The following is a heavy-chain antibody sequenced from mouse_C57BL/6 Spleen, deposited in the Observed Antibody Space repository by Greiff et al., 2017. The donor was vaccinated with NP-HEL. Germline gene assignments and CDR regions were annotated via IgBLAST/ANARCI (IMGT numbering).Heavy chain of an antibody. D-gene: IGHD2-5*01. Sequence: EVKLVESGGDLVKPGGSLKLSCAASGFTFSSYGMSWVRQTPDKRLEWVATISSGGSYTYYLDSVKGRFTISRDNAKNTLYLQMSSLKSEDTAMYYCARQSNYYFDYWGQGTTLTVSS. V-gene: IGHV5-6*01. CDR2: ISSGGSYT. J-gene: IGHJ2*01. CDR3: ARQSNYYFDY. CDR1: GFTFSSYG.